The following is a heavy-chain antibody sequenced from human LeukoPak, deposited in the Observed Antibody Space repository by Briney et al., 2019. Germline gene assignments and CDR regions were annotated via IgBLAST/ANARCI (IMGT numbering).Heavy chain of an antibody. D-gene: IGHD5-18*01. CDR2: IYYSGST. CDR3: ASSDTALYYFDY. CDR1: GGSISSYY. Sequence: SETLSLTCTVSGGSISSYYWSWIRQPPGKGLEWIGYIYYSGSTDYNPSLKSRVTISIDTSRHQFSLKLSSVTAADTAVYYCASSDTALYYFDYWGQGTLVTVSS. V-gene: IGHV4-59*01. J-gene: IGHJ4*02.